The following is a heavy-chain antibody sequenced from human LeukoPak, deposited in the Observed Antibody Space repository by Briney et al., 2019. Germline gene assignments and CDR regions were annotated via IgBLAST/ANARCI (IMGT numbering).Heavy chain of an antibody. CDR1: GYTFTRYG. V-gene: IGHV1-18*01. CDR3: ARVGPWGYYRGGSCYGNWFDP. CDR2: ISDCNGNT. J-gene: IGHJ5*02. Sequence: ASVTVSCKASGYTFTRYGISWVRQARAQGLEWMGWISDCNGNTNYAQMLQGRVTMTTDTSTSTAYMELRSLRSDDTAVYHCARVGPWGYYRGGSCYGNWFDPWGQGAPVTVSP. D-gene: IGHD2-15*01.